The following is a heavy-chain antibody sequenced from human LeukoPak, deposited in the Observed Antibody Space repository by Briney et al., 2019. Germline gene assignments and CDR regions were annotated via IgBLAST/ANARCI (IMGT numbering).Heavy chain of an antibody. CDR2: ISRNSGSI. Sequence: GGSLRLSCAASGFTFDDYAMHWVRQAPGKGLEWVSGISRNSGSIGYADSVKGRFTISRDNAKNSLYLQMNSLRAEDTALYYCAKDSHRDTYYYDSSGYYYCDYWGQGTLVTVSS. J-gene: IGHJ4*02. CDR1: GFTFDDYA. V-gene: IGHV3-9*01. CDR3: AKDSHRDTYYYDSSGYYYCDY. D-gene: IGHD3-22*01.